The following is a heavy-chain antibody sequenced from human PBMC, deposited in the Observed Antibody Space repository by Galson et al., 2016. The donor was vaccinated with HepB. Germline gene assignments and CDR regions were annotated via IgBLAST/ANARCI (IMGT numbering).Heavy chain of an antibody. CDR3: ARLMGFDSSGL. CDR1: GGSISSGDYY. Sequence: ETLSLTCTVPGGSISSGDYYWSWIRQPPGMGLEWIGSISYSGSTYYNPSLKSRVTISVDTSKNQFSLNLSFVTAADMAVYYCARLMGFDSSGLWGQGTLVIVS. J-gene: IGHJ4*02. V-gene: IGHV4-39*01. CDR2: ISYSGST. D-gene: IGHD3-22*01.